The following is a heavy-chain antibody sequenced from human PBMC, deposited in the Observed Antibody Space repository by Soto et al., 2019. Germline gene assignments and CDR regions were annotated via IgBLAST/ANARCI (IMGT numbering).Heavy chain of an antibody. Sequence: SETLSLTCTVSGGSISSNYWSWILHPPGQGLEWSESIYCSGSTYYNPSLKSRVTISVDTSKNRFSLKLSSMTAADTAVYYFASLRPHRDYYDSSGYYDYWGQGTLVTVSS. J-gene: IGHJ4*02. CDR1: GGSISSNY. V-gene: IGHV4-59*05. D-gene: IGHD3-22*01. CDR3: ASLRPHRDYYDSSGYYDY. CDR2: IYCSGST.